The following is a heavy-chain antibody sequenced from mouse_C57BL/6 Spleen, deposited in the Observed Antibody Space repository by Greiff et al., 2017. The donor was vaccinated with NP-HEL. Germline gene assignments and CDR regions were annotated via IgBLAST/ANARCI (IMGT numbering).Heavy chain of an antibody. Sequence: DVKLVESGGGLVKPGGSLKLSCAASGFTFSDYGMHWVRQAPEKGLEWVAYISSGSSTIYYADTVKGRFTISRDNAKNTLFLQMTSLRSEDTAMYYCARYYDYDKNYAMDYWGQGTSVTVSS. D-gene: IGHD2-4*01. CDR1: GFTFSDYG. CDR3: ARYYDYDKNYAMDY. V-gene: IGHV5-17*01. J-gene: IGHJ4*01. CDR2: ISSGSSTI.